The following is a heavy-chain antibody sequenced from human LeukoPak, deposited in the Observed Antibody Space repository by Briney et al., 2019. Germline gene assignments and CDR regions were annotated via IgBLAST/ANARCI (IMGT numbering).Heavy chain of an antibody. CDR3: ARGPSSSFYMDV. J-gene: IGHJ6*03. Sequence: GGSLRLSCAGSGFMFSDYTMHWVRQAPGKGLEYVSAVTGNARSKYHADSVRGRFTISRDNSKDTLYLQMGSLRPEDTAVYYCARGPSSSFYMDVWGKGTTVTVSS. V-gene: IGHV3-64*02. CDR2: VTGNARSK. CDR1: GFMFSDYT.